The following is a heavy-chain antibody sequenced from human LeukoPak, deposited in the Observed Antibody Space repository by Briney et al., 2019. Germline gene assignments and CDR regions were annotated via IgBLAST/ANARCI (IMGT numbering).Heavy chain of an antibody. CDR1: GFTFSSYA. V-gene: IGHV3-23*01. CDR3: AKAPRGHSSTSCWDY. CDR2: ISGSGGST. D-gene: IGHD2-2*01. Sequence: PGGSLRLSCAASGFTFSSYAMSWVRQAPGKGLEWVSAISGSGGSTYYADSVKGRFTISRDNSKNTLYLQMNSLRAEDTAVYYCAKAPRGHSSTSCWDYWGQGTLVTVSS. J-gene: IGHJ4*02.